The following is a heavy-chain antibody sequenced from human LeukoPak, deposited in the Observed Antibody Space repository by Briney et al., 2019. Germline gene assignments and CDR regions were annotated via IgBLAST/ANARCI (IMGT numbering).Heavy chain of an antibody. D-gene: IGHD5-12*01. CDR3: ARRALFGDSGYDYNWFDP. CDR2: INPNTGDT. V-gene: IGHV1-2*02. J-gene: IGHJ5*02. Sequence: ASVKVSCKASGYTFTDYYMHWVRQAPGQGLEWMGWINPNTGDTTYAQKFQGMVTMTRDTSISRAYMELSRLRSDDTAVYYCARRALFGDSGYDYNWFDPWGQGTLVTVSS. CDR1: GYTFTDYY.